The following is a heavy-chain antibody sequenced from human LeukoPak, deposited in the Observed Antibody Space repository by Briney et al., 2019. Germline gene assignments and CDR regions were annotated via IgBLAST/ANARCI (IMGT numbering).Heavy chain of an antibody. CDR1: GFTFSSYS. D-gene: IGHD2-2*01. J-gene: IGHJ6*03. CDR2: ISSSSSYI. CDR3: ARAAPAAIYYYYMDV. Sequence: GGSLRLSCAASGFTFSSYSMNWVRQAPGKGLEWVSSISSSSSYIYYADSVKGRFTISRDNAKNSLYLQMNSLRAEDTAVYYCARAAPAAIYYYYMDVWGKGTTVTVSS. V-gene: IGHV3-21*01.